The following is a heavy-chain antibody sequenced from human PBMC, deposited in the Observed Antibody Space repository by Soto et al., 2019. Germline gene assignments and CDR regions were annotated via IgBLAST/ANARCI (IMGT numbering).Heavy chain of an antibody. D-gene: IGHD1-7*01. J-gene: IGHJ6*03. CDR1: GFTFSSYG. Sequence: GGSLRLSCAASGFTFSSYGMHWVRQAPGKGLEWVAVISYDGSNKYYADSVKGRFTISRDNSKNTLYLQMNSLRAEDTAVYYCAKGTGTTVWAYYSYMDVWGKGTTVTVSS. CDR2: ISYDGSNK. V-gene: IGHV3-30*18. CDR3: AKGTGTTVWAYYSYMDV.